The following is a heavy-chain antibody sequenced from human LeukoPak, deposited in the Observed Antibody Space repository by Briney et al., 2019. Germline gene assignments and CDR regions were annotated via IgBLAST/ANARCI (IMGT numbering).Heavy chain of an antibody. CDR3: ARYGANPTDAFDI. CDR1: GGSISSYY. Sequence: SETLSLTCTVSGGSISSYYWSWIRQPPGKGLEWIGYIYYSGSTNYNPSHKSRVTISVDTSKNHFSLKLSSVTAADTAVYYCARYGANPTDAFDIWGQGTMVTVSS. J-gene: IGHJ3*02. CDR2: IYYSGST. D-gene: IGHD4-17*01. V-gene: IGHV4-59*01.